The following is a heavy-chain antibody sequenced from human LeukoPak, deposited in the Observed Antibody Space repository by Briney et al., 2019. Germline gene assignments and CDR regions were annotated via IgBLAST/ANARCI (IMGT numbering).Heavy chain of an antibody. CDR1: GFTFSSYG. J-gene: IGHJ4*02. CDR2: ISYDGSNK. V-gene: IGHV3-30*18. Sequence: GGSLRLACAASGFTFSSYGMHWVRQAPGKGLEWVAVISYDGSNKYYADSVKGRFTISRDNSKNTLYLQMNSLRAEDTAVYYCAKARIAARRLFDYWGQGTLVTVSS. CDR3: AKARIAARRLFDY. D-gene: IGHD6-6*01.